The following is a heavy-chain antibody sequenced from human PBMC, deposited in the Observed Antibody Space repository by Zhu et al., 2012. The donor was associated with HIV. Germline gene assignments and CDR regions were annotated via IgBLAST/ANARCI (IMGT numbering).Heavy chain of an antibody. D-gene: IGHD1-1*01. Sequence: QVQLQESGPQLVKPSETLSLTCTVSGGSMSSHYWNWVRQPPGKGLQWIGYMYSSGSTKYNFSLKSRVAISLDMSKSQFSLNLSSVTTADTAVYYCARSVKGQLVFDSWGQGALVTVSS. CDR1: GGSMSSHY. CDR2: MYSSGST. V-gene: IGHV4-59*11. J-gene: IGHJ4*02. CDR3: ARSVKGQLVFDS.